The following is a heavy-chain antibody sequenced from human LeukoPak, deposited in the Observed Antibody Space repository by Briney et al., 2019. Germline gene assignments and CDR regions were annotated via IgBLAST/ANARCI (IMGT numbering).Heavy chain of an antibody. CDR2: IDTDGRIT. V-gene: IGHV3-74*01. Sequence: PGGSLRLSCAASGFTFSRYWMYWVRHAPGKGLVWVSRIDTDGRITSYADSVMGRFTISRDNAKNMLHLQMNSLRAEDTAVYYCAKDLDYGGNGGPLDYWGQGTLVAVSS. CDR1: GFTFSRYW. CDR3: AKDLDYGGNGGPLDY. D-gene: IGHD4-23*01. J-gene: IGHJ4*02.